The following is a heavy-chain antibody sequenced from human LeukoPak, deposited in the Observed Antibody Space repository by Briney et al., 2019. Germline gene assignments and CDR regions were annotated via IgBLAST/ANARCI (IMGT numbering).Heavy chain of an antibody. Sequence: GGSLRLSCAASGFTFSSYGMHWVRQAPGKGLEWVAFIRYDGSNKYYADSVRGRFTISRDNSKNTPYLQMNSLRAEDTAVYYCAKDARYGYYGSGSYLDPWGQGTLVTVSS. D-gene: IGHD3-10*01. CDR2: IRYDGSNK. CDR1: GFTFSSYG. CDR3: AKDARYGYYGSGSYLDP. V-gene: IGHV3-30*02. J-gene: IGHJ5*02.